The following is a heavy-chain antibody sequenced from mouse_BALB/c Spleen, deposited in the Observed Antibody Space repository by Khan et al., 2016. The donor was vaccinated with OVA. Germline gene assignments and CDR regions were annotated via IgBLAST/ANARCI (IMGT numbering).Heavy chain of an antibody. J-gene: IGHJ3*01. CDR2: ISTYYGDT. V-gene: IGHV1S137*01. D-gene: IGHD1-3*01. CDR3: ISGSGGYRFAC. CDR1: GYTFTDDV. Sequence: QVQLQQSGAELVRPGVSVKMSCKGSGYTFTDDVMHWVKQSHAKSLEWIGVISTYYGDTTHNQKFKGKATTTVDKSSSTAYMEFARLTSEDSAIXNCISGSGGYRFACWSRGTLGTVSA.